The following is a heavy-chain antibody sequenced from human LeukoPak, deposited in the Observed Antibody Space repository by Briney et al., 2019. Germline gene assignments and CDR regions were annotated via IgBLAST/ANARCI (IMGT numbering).Heavy chain of an antibody. Sequence: GGSLRLSCAASGFSFTSYAMSWVRQAPGKGLEWVSSISTSSSYIYYADSVKGRFTISRDNAENSLYLQMNSLRAEDTAIYYCARGPYSSGSYNDYWGQGTLVTVSS. CDR3: ARGPYSSGSYNDY. D-gene: IGHD3-10*01. CDR2: ISTSSSYI. CDR1: GFSFTSYA. V-gene: IGHV3-21*01. J-gene: IGHJ4*02.